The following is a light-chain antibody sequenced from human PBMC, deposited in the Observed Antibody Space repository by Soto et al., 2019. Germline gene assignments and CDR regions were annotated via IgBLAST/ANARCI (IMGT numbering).Light chain of an antibody. V-gene: IGLV1-44*01. CDR2: SDN. CDR1: SSNIGSNA. CDR3: SVWDDSLNGPV. J-gene: IGLJ3*02. Sequence: QSVLTQPPSASGTPGQRVTISCSGSSSNIGSNAVNWYQHLPGTAPKLFIYSDNQRPSGVPDRVSGSKSATSASLAISGLQSDDEADYFCSVWDDSLNGPVFGGGTQLTVL.